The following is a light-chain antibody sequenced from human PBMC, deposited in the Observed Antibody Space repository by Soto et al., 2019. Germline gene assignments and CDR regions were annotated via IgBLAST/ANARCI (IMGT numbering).Light chain of an antibody. J-gene: IGKJ1*01. CDR2: GAT. V-gene: IGKV3-15*01. CDR1: QSVSIL. Sequence: EIVMTQSPATLSVSPGERSTLSCRASQSVSILLAWYQQKPGQAPXXLIHGATTRATGIPARFSGSGSGTEFTLTISSLQPDDFATYYCQQYSVYWTFGQGTKVDIK. CDR3: QQYSVYWT.